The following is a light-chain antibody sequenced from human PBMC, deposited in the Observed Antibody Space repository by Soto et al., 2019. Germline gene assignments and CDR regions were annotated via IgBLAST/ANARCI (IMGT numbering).Light chain of an antibody. CDR3: SSYSSSDIFYV. J-gene: IGLJ1*01. CDR2: EVN. Sequence: QSALTQPPSASGSPGQSVAISCTGTSSDVGGYNYVSWYQQHPGKAPKLMIYEVNKRPSGVPDRFSGSKSGNTASLTVSGLQAEDEADYYCSSYSSSDIFYVFGTGTKLTVL. CDR1: SSDVGGYNY. V-gene: IGLV2-8*01.